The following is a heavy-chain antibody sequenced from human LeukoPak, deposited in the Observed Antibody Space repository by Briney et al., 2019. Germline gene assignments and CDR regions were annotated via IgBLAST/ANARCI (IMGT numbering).Heavy chain of an antibody. CDR2: ISYDGSNK. CDR1: GFTFSSYG. D-gene: IGHD3-22*01. V-gene: IGHV3-30*18. CDR3: VKNPTYYYDSSGYLI. Sequence: GGSLRLSCAASGFTFSSYGMHWVRQAPGKGLEWVAVISYDGSNKYYADSVKGRFTISRDNSKNTLYLQMNSLRAEDTAVYYCVKNPTYYYDSSGYLIWGQGTLVTVSS. J-gene: IGHJ4*02.